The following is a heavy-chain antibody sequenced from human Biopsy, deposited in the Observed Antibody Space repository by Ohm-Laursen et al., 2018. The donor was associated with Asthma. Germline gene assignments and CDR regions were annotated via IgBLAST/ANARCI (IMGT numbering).Heavy chain of an antibody. D-gene: IGHD6-6*01. V-gene: IGHV3-30*03. Sequence: SLRLSCAASGFTFSTYGMHWVRQAPGKGLEWVAFIAWDGINSYYADSVKGRFTISRDNSRNTLYLQMNSLRAEDTAVYYCARKIAARGGMGVWGQGTTVTVSS. CDR1: GFTFSTYG. J-gene: IGHJ6*02. CDR2: IAWDGINS. CDR3: ARKIAARGGMGV.